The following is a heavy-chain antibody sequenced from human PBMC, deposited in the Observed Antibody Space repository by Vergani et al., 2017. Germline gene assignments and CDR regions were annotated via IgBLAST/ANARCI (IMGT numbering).Heavy chain of an antibody. V-gene: IGHV3-23*01. CDR3: AKVGRTEVAVTFGAFDI. J-gene: IGHJ3*02. CDR2: LSASDRRT. CDR1: GFTSIMHA. D-gene: IGHD6-19*01. Sequence: EVLLLESAGDLVPPGGSLRLSCAASGFTSIMHAMSWVRQAPGKALEWVSTLSASDRRTHYADSVKGRFTISGDISENTLFLHMNRLRPEDTAVYYCAKVGRTEVAVTFGAFDIWGQGTMVTVSS.